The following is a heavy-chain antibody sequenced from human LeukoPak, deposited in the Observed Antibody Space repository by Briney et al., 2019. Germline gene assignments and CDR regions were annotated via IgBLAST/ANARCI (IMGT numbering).Heavy chain of an antibody. V-gene: IGHV4-34*01. J-gene: IGHJ4*02. CDR3: ARAYSSGWSAY. D-gene: IGHD6-19*01. CDR2: INHSGST. Sequence: PSETLSLTCAVYGGSFSGYYWNWIRQPPGKGLEWIGEINHSGSTNYNPSLKSRVTISVDTSKNQFSLKLSSVTAADTAVYYCARAYSSGWSAYWGQGTLVTVSS. CDR1: GGSFSGYY.